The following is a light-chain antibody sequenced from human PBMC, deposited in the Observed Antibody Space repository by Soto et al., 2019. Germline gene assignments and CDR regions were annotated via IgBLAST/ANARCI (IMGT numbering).Light chain of an antibody. J-gene: IGLJ3*02. CDR1: SSDVGNYDY. V-gene: IGLV2-11*01. CDR2: DIA. CDR3: CSYAGSYSWV. Sequence: QPVLTQPRSVSGSPGQSVTISCTGTSSDVGNYDYVSWYQQHPGMAPQLIIYDIAKRPSGVPDRFSGSKFGNTASLTISGLQAEDEADYYCCSYAGSYSWVFGGGTKLTVL.